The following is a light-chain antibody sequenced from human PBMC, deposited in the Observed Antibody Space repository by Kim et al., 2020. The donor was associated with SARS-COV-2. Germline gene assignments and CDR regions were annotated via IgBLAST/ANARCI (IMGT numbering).Light chain of an antibody. Sequence: GKTVTISCTRSSGSIASKYVQWDQQRPGSAPTTVIYQNNQRPSGVPDRFSGSIDTSSNSASLIISGLKTEDEADYDCQSYDVSTEVFGGGTKLTVL. J-gene: IGLJ3*02. CDR3: QSYDVSTEV. CDR1: SGSIASKY. V-gene: IGLV6-57*03. CDR2: QNN.